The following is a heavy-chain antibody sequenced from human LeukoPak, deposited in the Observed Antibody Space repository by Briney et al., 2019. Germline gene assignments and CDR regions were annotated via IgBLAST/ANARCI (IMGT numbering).Heavy chain of an antibody. V-gene: IGHV3-7*01. CDR1: GFTFSSYW. J-gene: IGHJ4*02. CDR3: ARGVTTATYFDY. CDR2: IKQDGSDK. Sequence: WGSLRLSCAASGFTFSSYWMTWVRQAPGKGLEWVANIKQDGSDKYYVDSVKGRFTVSKDNAKNSLYLQMNTLRAEDTAVYYCARGVTTATYFDYWGQGTLVTVSS. D-gene: IGHD4-17*01.